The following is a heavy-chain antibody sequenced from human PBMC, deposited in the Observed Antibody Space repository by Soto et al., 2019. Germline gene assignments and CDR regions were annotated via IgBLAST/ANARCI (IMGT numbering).Heavy chain of an antibody. D-gene: IGHD6-6*01. Sequence: TLSLTCSVSSDSMNSGGYYWSWIRQHPGKGLEWIGYIYSNGDTYYNPSLKSRVTISVDTSKNQFSLNLTSVTAADTAVYYCXRRGGSSSGYYYYAMDVWGQGTTVTVSS. J-gene: IGHJ6*02. CDR3: XRRGGSSSGYYYYAMDV. CDR2: IYSNGDT. V-gene: IGHV4-31*03. CDR1: SDSMNSGGYY.